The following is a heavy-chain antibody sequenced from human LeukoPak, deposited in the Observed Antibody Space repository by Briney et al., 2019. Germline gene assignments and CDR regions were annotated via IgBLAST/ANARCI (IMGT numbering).Heavy chain of an antibody. J-gene: IGHJ4*02. D-gene: IGHD6-13*01. CDR2: IYSGGST. V-gene: IGHV3-NL1*01. CDR3: ATGFARAGYSGYDY. CDR1: GSTFSNYA. Sequence: GGSLRLSCAASGSTFSNYAMHWVRQAPGRGLEWVSVIYSGGSTYYADSVKGRFTISRDTSKNTLSLQMNSLRAEDTAVYYCATGFARAGYSGYDYWGQGTLVTVSS.